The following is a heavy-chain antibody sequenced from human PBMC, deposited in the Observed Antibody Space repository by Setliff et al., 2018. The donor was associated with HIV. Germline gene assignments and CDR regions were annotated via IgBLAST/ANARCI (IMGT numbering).Heavy chain of an antibody. V-gene: IGHV3-30*18. J-gene: IGHJ6*03. CDR1: GFTFSSYG. D-gene: IGHD6-19*01. CDR2: ISYDGSNE. Sequence: GGSLRLSCAASGFTFSSYGMHWVRQAPGKGLEWVAVISYDGSNEYYADSVKGRFTISRDNSKNTLYLQMNSLRAEDTALYYCVKEGYSSVSGAYMDVWGKGTTVTVS. CDR3: VKEGYSSVSGAYMDV.